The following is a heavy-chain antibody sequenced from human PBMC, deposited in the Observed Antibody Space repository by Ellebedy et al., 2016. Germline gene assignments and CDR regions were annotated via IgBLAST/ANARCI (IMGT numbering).Heavy chain of an antibody. CDR1: GFTFSSYA. Sequence: GGSLRLXXAASGFTFSSYAMHWVRQAPGKGLEWVAVISYDGSNKYYADSVKGRFTISRDNSKNTLYLQMNSLRVEDTAIYYCAKGDRVPGRRVLYWGQGMLVIVSP. CDR2: ISYDGSNK. V-gene: IGHV3-30-3*01. CDR3: AKGDRVPGRRVLY. J-gene: IGHJ4*02. D-gene: IGHD3-16*01.